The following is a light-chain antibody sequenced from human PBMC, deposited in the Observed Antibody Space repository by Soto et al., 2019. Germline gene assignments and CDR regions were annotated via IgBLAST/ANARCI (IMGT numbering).Light chain of an antibody. CDR3: QQYNYSPTT. CDR2: DAS. CDR1: QSVNSWY. Sequence: EIVLTQSPGTLSLSPGERATLSCSASQSVNSWYLAWYQQKPGQAPRLLIYDASSRATGIPDRFSGSGSGTDFTLTISRLEPEDFAVYYCQQYNYSPTTFGQGTKVEIK. J-gene: IGKJ1*01. V-gene: IGKV3-20*01.